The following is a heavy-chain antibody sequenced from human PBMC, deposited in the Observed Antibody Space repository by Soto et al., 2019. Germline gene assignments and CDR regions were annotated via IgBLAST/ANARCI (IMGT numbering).Heavy chain of an antibody. J-gene: IGHJ4*02. V-gene: IGHV1-69*13. CDR2: IIPIFGTA. Sequence: SVKVSCKASGGTFSSYAVSWVRQAPGQGLEWMGGIIPIFGTANYAQKFQGRVTITADESTSTAYMELSSLRSEDTAVYYCAITSGYDSSGYYPPDFDYWGQGTLVTVSS. CDR3: AITSGYDSSGYYPPDFDY. D-gene: IGHD3-22*01. CDR1: GGTFSSYA.